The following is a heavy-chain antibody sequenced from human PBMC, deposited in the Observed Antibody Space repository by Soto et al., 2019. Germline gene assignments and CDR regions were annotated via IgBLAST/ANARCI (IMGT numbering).Heavy chain of an antibody. Sequence: GGSLRLSCAASGFTFSSYGMHWVRQAPGKGLEWVAVISYDGSNKYYADSVKGRFTISRDNSKNTLYLQMNSLRAGDTAVYYCAKGLLWFGEYYYYGMDVWGQGTTVTVSS. V-gene: IGHV3-30*18. CDR1: GFTFSSYG. D-gene: IGHD3-10*01. CDR3: AKGLLWFGEYYYYGMDV. CDR2: ISYDGSNK. J-gene: IGHJ6*02.